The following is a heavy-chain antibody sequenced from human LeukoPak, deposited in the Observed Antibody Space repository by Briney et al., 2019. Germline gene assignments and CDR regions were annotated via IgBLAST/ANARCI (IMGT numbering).Heavy chain of an antibody. Sequence: GGSLRLSCAASGFTFDDFAMHWVRQTPGQGLDWVSGVTWNSGIIGYADSVKGRFTISRDNAKNSLYLQMNSLRPEDAALYYCAKGGIVDSVLDYWGQGTLVTVSS. CDR3: AKGGIVDSVLDY. CDR1: GFTFDDFA. V-gene: IGHV3-9*01. D-gene: IGHD5-18*01. CDR2: VTWNSGII. J-gene: IGHJ4*02.